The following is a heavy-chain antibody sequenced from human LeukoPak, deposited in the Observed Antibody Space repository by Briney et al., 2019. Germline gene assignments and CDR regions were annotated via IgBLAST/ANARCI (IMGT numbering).Heavy chain of an antibody. CDR3: ATGLWFGKYLDV. Sequence: RASVKVSCKASGYTFGSDDINWVRQATGQGLEWMGWINPNNGNLGYAQKFQGRVTITRNTPISTAYMELSSLRSEDTAVYYCATGLWFGKYLDVWGKGTTVTISS. D-gene: IGHD3-10*01. V-gene: IGHV1-8*03. CDR2: INPNNGNL. CDR1: GYTFGSDD. J-gene: IGHJ6*04.